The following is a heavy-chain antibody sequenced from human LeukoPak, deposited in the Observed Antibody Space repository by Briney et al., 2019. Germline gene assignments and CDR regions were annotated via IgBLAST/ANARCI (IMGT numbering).Heavy chain of an antibody. CDR1: GYTFTSYG. V-gene: IGHV1-18*01. Sequence: GASVKVSCKASGYTFTSYGISWVRQAPGQGLEWMGWISAYNGNTNYAQKLQGRITMTTDTSTSTAYMELRSLRSDDTAVYYCARDLLRFLEWLFRSNNYYYMDVWGKGTTVTVSS. J-gene: IGHJ6*03. CDR3: ARDLLRFLEWLFRSNNYYYMDV. CDR2: ISAYNGNT. D-gene: IGHD3-3*01.